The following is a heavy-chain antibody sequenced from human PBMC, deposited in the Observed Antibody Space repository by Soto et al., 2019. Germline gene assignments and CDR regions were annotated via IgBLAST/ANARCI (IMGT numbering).Heavy chain of an antibody. J-gene: IGHJ5*02. V-gene: IGHV4-4*07. CDR2: IYATGTT. CDR3: VRDGTKTLRDWFDP. D-gene: IGHD1-1*01. Sequence: SETLSLTCTVSGASISGFYWSWIRKSAGKGLEWIGRIYATGTTDYNPSLKSRVMMSVDTSKKQFSLKLRSVTAAGTAVYYCVRDGTKTLRDWFDPWGQGISVTVS. CDR1: GASISGFY.